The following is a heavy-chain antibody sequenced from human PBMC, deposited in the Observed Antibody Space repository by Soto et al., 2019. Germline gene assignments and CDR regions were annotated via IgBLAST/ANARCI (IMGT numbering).Heavy chain of an antibody. J-gene: IGHJ6*02. CDR2: INHSGST. CDR3: ARGRATLYYYGMDV. Sequence: SETLSLTCPVYGGSFSGYYWSWIRQPPGKGLEWIGEINHSGSTNYNPSLKSRVTLSVDTSKNQFSLKLSSVTAADTAVYYFARGRATLYYYGMDVWGQGTTVTVSS. V-gene: IGHV4-34*01. D-gene: IGHD2-15*01. CDR1: GGSFSGYY.